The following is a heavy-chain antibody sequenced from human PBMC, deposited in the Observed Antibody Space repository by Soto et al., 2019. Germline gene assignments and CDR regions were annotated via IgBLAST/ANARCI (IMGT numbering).Heavy chain of an antibody. CDR1: GYSFTSYW. D-gene: IGHD1-26*01. CDR3: ARHGSGSSYYSAMAV. J-gene: IGHJ6*04. Sequence: GESLKISCKGSGYSFTSYWIGWVRQMPGKGLEWMGIIYPGDSDTRYSPSFQGQVTISADKSTSTAYLQWSSLRASDTAMYYCARHGSGSSYYSAMAVWGKGTTVPVSP. CDR2: IYPGDSDT. V-gene: IGHV5-51*01.